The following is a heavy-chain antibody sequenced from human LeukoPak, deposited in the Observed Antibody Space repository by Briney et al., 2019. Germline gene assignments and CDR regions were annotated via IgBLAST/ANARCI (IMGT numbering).Heavy chain of an antibody. CDR1: GFTFSSYA. V-gene: IGHV3-23*01. CDR2: VSGSGDTT. J-gene: IGHJ4*02. D-gene: IGHD5-18*01. CDR3: AKAKTQAMVLPGDY. Sequence: PGGSLRLSCAASGFTFSSYAMNWVRQPPGKGLEWVSTVSGSGDTTYYADSVKGRFTISRDSSKNTLYLQMNSLRVEDTAVYYCAKAKTQAMVLPGDYWGQGTRVTVSS.